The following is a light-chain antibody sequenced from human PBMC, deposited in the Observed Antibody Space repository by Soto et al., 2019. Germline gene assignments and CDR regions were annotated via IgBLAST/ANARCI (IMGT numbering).Light chain of an antibody. V-gene: IGKV1-39*01. CDR3: QQSYSSPYT. CDR1: QDINKY. J-gene: IGKJ2*01. Sequence: DIQMTQSPSSLSAAVGDSVTITCRASQDINKYLNWYHQTAGKAPKLLVFATSTLHNGVPSRFSGSRSGTDFSLIITSLQPKDFATYYCQQSYSSPYTFGQGTKLEIK. CDR2: ATS.